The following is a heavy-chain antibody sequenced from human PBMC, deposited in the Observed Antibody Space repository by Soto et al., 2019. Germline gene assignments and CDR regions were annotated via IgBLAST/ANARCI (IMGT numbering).Heavy chain of an antibody. J-gene: IGHJ4*02. Sequence: ASVKVSCKTSGYIFTAYSMHWVRQAPGQGLEWMGVVNPSGGSAHYAQGFEGRVTLTRDTSTSTFYMELSSLRSEDTAVYYCARHPPDFWSGYPIDYWGQGTLVTVSS. V-gene: IGHV1-46*01. D-gene: IGHD3-3*01. CDR1: GYIFTAYS. CDR2: VNPSGGSA. CDR3: ARHPPDFWSGYPIDY.